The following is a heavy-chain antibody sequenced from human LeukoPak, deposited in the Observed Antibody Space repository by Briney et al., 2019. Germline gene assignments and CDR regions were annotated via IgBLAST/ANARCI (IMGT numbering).Heavy chain of an antibody. D-gene: IGHD2-2*01. V-gene: IGHV1-69*13. J-gene: IGHJ4*02. CDR1: GGTFSSYA. CDR2: IIPIFTTP. Sequence: ASVKVSCKASGGTFSSYAISWVRQPPGRGLEWMGGIIPIFTTPNYAQKFQGRVTITADESTSTAYMELSSLRSEDTAVYYCARGRRYCSSTSCYRDFDYWGQGTLVTVSS. CDR3: ARGRRYCSSTSCYRDFDY.